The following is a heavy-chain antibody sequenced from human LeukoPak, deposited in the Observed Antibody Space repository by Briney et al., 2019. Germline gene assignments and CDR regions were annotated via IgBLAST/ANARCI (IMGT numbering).Heavy chain of an antibody. CDR3: AKDRDYSSYNFDY. CDR1: GFTFSSYG. D-gene: IGHD2-15*01. J-gene: IGHJ4*02. V-gene: IGHV3-30*18. CDR2: ISYDGSNK. Sequence: GGSLRLSCAASGFTFSSYGMHWVRQAPGGGLEWVAAISYDGSNKYYADSVKGRFTISRDNPKNTLYLQMNSLRAEDTAVYYCAKDRDYSSYNFDYWGQGTLVTVSS.